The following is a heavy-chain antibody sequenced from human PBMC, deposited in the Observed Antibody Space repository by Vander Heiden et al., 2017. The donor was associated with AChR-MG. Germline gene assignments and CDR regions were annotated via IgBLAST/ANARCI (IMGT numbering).Heavy chain of an antibody. CDR3: AKSSEAVAGRGTHFDY. CDR1: GFTFSGYA. J-gene: IGHJ4*02. V-gene: IGHV3-23*01. Sequence: EVQLLESGGGLVQPGGSLRLSCAASGFTFSGYAMSWVRQAPGKGLEWVSAISGSGGSTYYADSVKGRFTISRDNSKNTLYLQMNSLRAEDTAVYYCAKSSEAVAGRGTHFDYWGQGTLVTVSS. CDR2: ISGSGGST. D-gene: IGHD6-19*01.